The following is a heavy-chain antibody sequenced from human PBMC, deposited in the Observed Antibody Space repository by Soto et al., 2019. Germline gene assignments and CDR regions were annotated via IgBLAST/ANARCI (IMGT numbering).Heavy chain of an antibody. CDR3: ARTYDGSGPNSGGYGFDI. D-gene: IGHD3-22*01. J-gene: IGHJ3*02. Sequence: SETLSLTCTVSGGSISSYYWSWIRQPPGKGLEWIGYIYYSGSTNYNPSLKSRVTISVDTSKNQFSLKLSLKLSSVTAADTAVYYCARTYDGSGPNSGGYGFDIWGQGTMVTVSS. V-gene: IGHV4-59*08. CDR1: GGSISSYY. CDR2: IYYSGST.